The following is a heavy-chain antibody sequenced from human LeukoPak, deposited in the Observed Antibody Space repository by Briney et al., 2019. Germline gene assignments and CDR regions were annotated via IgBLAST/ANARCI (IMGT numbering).Heavy chain of an antibody. Sequence: PSETLSLTCTVSGYSISSGYYWGWIRQPPGKGPEWIGSIYHSGSTYYNPSLKSRVTISVDTSKNQFSLKLSSVTAADTAVYYCAREGDVVVVVAAPDYWGQGTLVTVSS. CDR2: IYHSGST. J-gene: IGHJ4*02. CDR3: AREGDVVVVVAAPDY. V-gene: IGHV4-38-2*02. D-gene: IGHD2-15*01. CDR1: GYSISSGYY.